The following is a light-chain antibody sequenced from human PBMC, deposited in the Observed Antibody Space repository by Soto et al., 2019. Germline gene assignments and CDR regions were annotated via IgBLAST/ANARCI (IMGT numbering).Light chain of an antibody. Sequence: EIVMTQSPATLSVSPGERATLSCRASQSVNSNLAWYQKKPGHSPRLLIYGASTRVTGIPARFSGSGSGTEFTLTISSLQSEDFAIYYCQQHNSWPPVFGQGTKLEIK. CDR1: QSVNSN. J-gene: IGKJ2*01. V-gene: IGKV3-15*01. CDR3: QQHNSWPPV. CDR2: GAS.